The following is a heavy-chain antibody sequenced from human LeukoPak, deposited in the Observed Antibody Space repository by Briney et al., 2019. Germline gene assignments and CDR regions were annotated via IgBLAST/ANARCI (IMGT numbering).Heavy chain of an antibody. J-gene: IGHJ5*02. CDR2: IYYSGST. D-gene: IGHD2-15*01. Sequence: SETLSLTCTVSGGSISSSSYYWGWIRQPPGKGLEWIGSIYYSGSTYYNPSLKSRVTISVDTSKNQFSLNLSSVTAADTAIYYCVRDHCSGGSCYPNLFDPWGQGTLVTVSS. V-gene: IGHV4-39*07. CDR1: GGSISSSSYY. CDR3: VRDHCSGGSCYPNLFDP.